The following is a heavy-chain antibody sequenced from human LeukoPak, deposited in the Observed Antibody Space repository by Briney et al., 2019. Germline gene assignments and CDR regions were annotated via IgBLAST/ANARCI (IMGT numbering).Heavy chain of an antibody. V-gene: IGHV4-34*01. D-gene: IGHD6-13*01. CDR3: ARGGAAAGTIWFDP. Sequence: PSETLSLTCAVYGGSFSGYYWSWIRQPPGKGLEWIGEINHSGSTSYNPSLKSRVTISVDTSKNQFSLKLSSVTAADTAVYYCARGGAAAGTIWFDPWGQGTLVTVSS. J-gene: IGHJ5*02. CDR1: GGSFSGYY. CDR2: INHSGST.